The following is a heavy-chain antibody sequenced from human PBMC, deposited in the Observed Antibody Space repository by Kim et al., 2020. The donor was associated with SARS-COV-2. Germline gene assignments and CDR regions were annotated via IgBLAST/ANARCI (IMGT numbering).Heavy chain of an antibody. Sequence: GGSLRLSCAASRFTFSDYSMTWVRQAPGKGLEWVALVTSSGDAVYNGDSMEGRFTISRDNARNSLYLQINTLRADDTAVYYCARALWGGSYSRLDFWGQGTRVTVSS. D-gene: IGHD1-26*01. CDR3: ARALWGGSYSRLDF. CDR2: VTSSGDAV. V-gene: IGHV3-11*01. CDR1: RFTFSDYS. J-gene: IGHJ4*02.